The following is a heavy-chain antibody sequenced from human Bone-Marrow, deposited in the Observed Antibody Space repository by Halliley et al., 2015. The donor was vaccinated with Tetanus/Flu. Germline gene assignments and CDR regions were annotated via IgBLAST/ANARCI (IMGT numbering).Heavy chain of an antibody. CDR1: GGSISSDTSY. V-gene: IGHV4-31*01. D-gene: IGHD1-7*01. CDR2: IYYSGST. Sequence: LRLSCAVSGGSISSDTSYWSWIRQHPGMGLEWIGYIYYSGSTYYNPSLKSLVTISVDTSKNQFSLQLSSVTAADTAVYYCARGVGLAGTATIYYFDSWGQGTLVTVSS. CDR3: ARGVGLAGTATIYYFDS. J-gene: IGHJ4*02.